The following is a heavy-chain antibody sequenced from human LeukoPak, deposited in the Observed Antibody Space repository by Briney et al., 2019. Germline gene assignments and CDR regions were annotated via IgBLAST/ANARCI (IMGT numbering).Heavy chain of an antibody. CDR2: ISGSGGST. D-gene: IGHD3-22*01. J-gene: IGHJ3*02. CDR1: GFTFSNYA. CDR3: AKENGVYGMIVVVGDAFDI. Sequence: PGGSLRLSCAASGFTFSNYAMSWVRHAPGKGLEWVSAISGSGGSTYYADSVKGRFTISRDNSKNTLYLQMNSLRAEDTAVYYCAKENGVYGMIVVVGDAFDIWGQGTMVTVSS. V-gene: IGHV3-23*01.